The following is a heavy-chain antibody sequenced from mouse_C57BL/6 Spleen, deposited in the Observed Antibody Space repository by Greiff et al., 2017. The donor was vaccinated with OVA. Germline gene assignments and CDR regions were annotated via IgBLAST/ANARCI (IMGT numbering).Heavy chain of an antibody. D-gene: IGHD2-5*01. Sequence: EVKLMESGPGLVKPSQSLSLTCSVTGYSITSGYYWNWIRQFPGNKLEWMGYISYDGSNNYNPSLKNRISITRDTSKNQFFLKLNSVTTEDTATYYCARGHSNFAYWGQGTLVTVSA. CDR1: GYSITSGYY. V-gene: IGHV3-6*01. J-gene: IGHJ3*01. CDR2: ISYDGSN. CDR3: ARGHSNFAY.